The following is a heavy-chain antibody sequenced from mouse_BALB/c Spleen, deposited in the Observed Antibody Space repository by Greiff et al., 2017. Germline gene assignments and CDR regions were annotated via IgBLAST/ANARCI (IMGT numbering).Heavy chain of an antibody. CDR2: ISDGGSYT. CDR3: ARGNWEGYFDV. V-gene: IGHV5-4*02. CDR1: GFTFSDYY. D-gene: IGHD4-1*01. Sequence: EVKLMESGGGLVKPGGSLKLSCAASGFTFSDYYMYWVRQTPEKRLEWVATISDGGSYTYYPDSVKGRFTISRDNAKNNLYLQMSSLKSEDTAMYYCARGNWEGYFDVWGAGTTVTVSS. J-gene: IGHJ1*01.